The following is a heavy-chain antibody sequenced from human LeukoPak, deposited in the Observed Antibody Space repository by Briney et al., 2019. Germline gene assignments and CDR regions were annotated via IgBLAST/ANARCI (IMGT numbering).Heavy chain of an antibody. J-gene: IGHJ3*02. Sequence: SETLSLTCTVSGGSISSYYWSWIRQPAGKGLEWIGRIYTSGSTNYNPSLKSRVTMSVDTSKNQFSLKLSSVTAADTAVYYCARVGNYHWAITPVAAFDIWGQGTMVTVSS. CDR3: ARVGNYHWAITPVAAFDI. D-gene: IGHD3-16*01. CDR1: GGSISSYY. CDR2: IYTSGST. V-gene: IGHV4-4*07.